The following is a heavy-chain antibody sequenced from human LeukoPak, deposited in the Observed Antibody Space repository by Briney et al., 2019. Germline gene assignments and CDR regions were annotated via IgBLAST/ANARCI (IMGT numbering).Heavy chain of an antibody. CDR3: ARVHYYDSSGPVDY. D-gene: IGHD3-22*01. CDR2: ISSSSSYI. CDR1: GFTFSSYS. J-gene: IGHJ4*02. Sequence: KTGGSLRLSCAASGFTFSSYSMNWVRQAPGKGLEWVSSISSSSSYIYYADSVKGRFTISRDNAKNSLYPQMNSLRAEDTAVYYCARVHYYDSSGPVDYWGQGTLVTVSS. V-gene: IGHV3-21*01.